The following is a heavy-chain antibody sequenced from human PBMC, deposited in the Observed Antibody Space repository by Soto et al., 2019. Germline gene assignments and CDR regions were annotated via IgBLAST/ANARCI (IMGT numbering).Heavy chain of an antibody. D-gene: IGHD6-13*01. CDR1: GGTFSSYA. CDR2: IIPIFGTA. Sequence: SVKVSCKASGGTFSSYAISWVRQAPGQGLEWMGGIIPIFGTANYAQKFQGRVTITADESTSTAYMELSSLRSEDTAVYYCARVDGVCIAAPLSPQDCWFDPWGQGTLVTVSS. V-gene: IGHV1-69*13. J-gene: IGHJ5*02. CDR3: ARVDGVCIAAPLSPQDCWFDP.